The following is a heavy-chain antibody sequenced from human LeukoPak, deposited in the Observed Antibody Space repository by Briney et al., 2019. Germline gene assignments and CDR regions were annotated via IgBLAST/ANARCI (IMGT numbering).Heavy chain of an antibody. CDR2: IYYIGST. V-gene: IGHV4-59*08. Sequence: PSETLSLTCSVSCGSISNYYGSWIRQPPGKGLEWIGYIYYIGSTHYNPSLESRVTLSVEMSKNQFSLKLSSVTAADTAVDYCARLLASGLGGRNWYFDLWGRGTLVTVTS. D-gene: IGHD2-15*01. CDR3: ARLLASGLGGRNWYFDL. CDR1: CGSISNYY. J-gene: IGHJ2*01.